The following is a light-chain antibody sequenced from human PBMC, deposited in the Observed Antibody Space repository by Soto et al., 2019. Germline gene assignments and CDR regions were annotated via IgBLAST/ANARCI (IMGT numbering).Light chain of an antibody. V-gene: IGKV1-5*03. Sequence: QMTKFPATLRRHVEARVTITCGASQTISSWLAWYQQKPGKAPKLLIYKASTLKSGVPSRFSGSGSGTEFTLTISSLQPDDFATYYCQQYTSYSEAFGEGTKVDIK. CDR1: QTISSW. CDR3: QQYTSYSEA. J-gene: IGKJ1*01. CDR2: KAS.